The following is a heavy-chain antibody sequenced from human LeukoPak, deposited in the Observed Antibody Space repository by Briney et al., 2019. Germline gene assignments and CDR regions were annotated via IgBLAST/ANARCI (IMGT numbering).Heavy chain of an antibody. CDR2: ISGSGGST. Sequence: GGSLRLSCAASGFTFSSYVMSWVRQAPGKGLEWVSAISGSGGSTYYADSVKGRFTISRDNSKNTLYLQMNSLRAEDTAVYYCAKGNSGSYYLFDYWGQGTLVAVSS. D-gene: IGHD1-26*01. CDR1: GFTFSSYV. V-gene: IGHV3-23*01. J-gene: IGHJ4*02. CDR3: AKGNSGSYYLFDY.